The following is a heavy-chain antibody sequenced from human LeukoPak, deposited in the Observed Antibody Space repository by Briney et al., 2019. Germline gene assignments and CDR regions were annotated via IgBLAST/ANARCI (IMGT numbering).Heavy chain of an antibody. CDR2: IKEDGSET. CDR3: ARDYYYRSGYYSLFEY. J-gene: IGHJ4*02. CDR1: GFTFSRDW. D-gene: IGHD3-22*01. Sequence: PGGSLRLSCAVSGFTFSRDWMSWVRQAPGKGLEWVANIKEDGSETYYVESVEGRFTISRDNAKNSLFLQMNSLRAEDTAVYYCARDYYYRSGYYSLFEYWGRGTLVTVSS. V-gene: IGHV3-7*01.